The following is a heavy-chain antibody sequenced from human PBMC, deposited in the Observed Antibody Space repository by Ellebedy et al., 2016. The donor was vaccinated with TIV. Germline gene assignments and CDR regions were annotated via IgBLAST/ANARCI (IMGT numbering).Heavy chain of an antibody. CDR2: IRQDGSEK. CDR1: GFTFSRYW. D-gene: IGHD4-17*01. J-gene: IGHJ3*02. V-gene: IGHV3-7*01. CDR3: ATDGSYGDYLSPTHAFEI. Sequence: GGSLRLSCAASGFTFSRYWMSWVRQTPGKGLEWVANIRQDGSEKFYVDSVKGRFTISRDNAKNSLYLQMNSLRADDTALYFCATDGSYGDYLSPTHAFEIWGQGTKVTVSS.